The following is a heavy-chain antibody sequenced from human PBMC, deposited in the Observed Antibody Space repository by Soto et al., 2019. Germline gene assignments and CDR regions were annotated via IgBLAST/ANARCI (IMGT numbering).Heavy chain of an antibody. D-gene: IGHD3-22*01. CDR2: INSDGSST. V-gene: IGHV3-74*01. J-gene: IGHJ4*02. CDR3: ARAYSSGYLPHY. CDR1: GFTFSSYW. Sequence: GGSLRLSCAASGFTFSSYWMHWVRQAPGKGLVWVSRINSDGSSTSYADSVKGRFTISRDNAKNTLYLQMNSLRAEDTAVYYCARAYSSGYLPHYWGQGTLVTVAS.